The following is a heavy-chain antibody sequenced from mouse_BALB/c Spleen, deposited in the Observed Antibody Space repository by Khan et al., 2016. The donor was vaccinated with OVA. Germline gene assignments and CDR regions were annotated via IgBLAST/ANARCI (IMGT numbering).Heavy chain of an antibody. CDR1: GYIFTNYG. D-gene: IGHD1-1*01. CDR2: INTYTGEP. Sequence: QIQLVQSGPELKKPGETVKISCKASGYIFTNYGMNWVKQAPGQGLKWMGWINTYTGEPTYADDFRGRFAFSLETSASTAYLQINNLKNEDTATYFCARVAFCYSRGKNAWFAYWGQGTLVTVSA. V-gene: IGHV9-3-1*01. J-gene: IGHJ3*01. CDR3: ARVAFCYSRGKNAWFAY.